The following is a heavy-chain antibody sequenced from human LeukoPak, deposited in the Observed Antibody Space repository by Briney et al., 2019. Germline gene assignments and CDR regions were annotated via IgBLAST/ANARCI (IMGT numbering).Heavy chain of an antibody. J-gene: IGHJ4*02. CDR2: ISYDGSNK. CDR1: GFSFSSYA. CDR3: ARLNGSGTGILDY. D-gene: IGHD3-10*01. V-gene: IGHV3-30*04. Sequence: GRSLRLSCAASGFSFSSYAMHWVRQAPGKGLEWVAVISYDGSNKHYADSVKARFTISRDNAKNSLYLQMNSLRAEDTAVYYCARLNGSGTGILDYWGQGTLVTVSS.